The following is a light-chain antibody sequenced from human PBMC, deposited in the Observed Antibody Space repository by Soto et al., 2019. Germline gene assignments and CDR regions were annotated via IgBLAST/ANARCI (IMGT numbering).Light chain of an antibody. J-gene: IGKJ1*01. CDR2: GAA. V-gene: IGKV3-20*01. Sequence: DILLTQSPGTLSLYPAECATLSVRASQTISSDYLAWYQQKPGQAPRLLIFGAATRAADVPDRFSGSGSGTDFTLTISGLQSEDFAVYYCQQYNNWPQTFGQGTKVDIK. CDR1: QTISSDY. CDR3: QQYNNWPQT.